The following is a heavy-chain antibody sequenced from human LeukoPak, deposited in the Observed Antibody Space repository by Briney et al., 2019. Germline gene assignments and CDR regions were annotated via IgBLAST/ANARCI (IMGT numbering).Heavy chain of an antibody. CDR3: ARDGLTVTLDAFDI. CDR1: GFTFSSYG. Sequence: QPGRSLRLSCAASGFTFSSYGMHWVRQAPGKGLEWVAVIWYDGSNKYYVDSVKGRFTISRDNSKNTLYLHMNGLRAEDTAAYYCARDGLTVTLDAFDIWGQGTMVTVSS. J-gene: IGHJ3*02. D-gene: IGHD4-17*01. V-gene: IGHV3-33*01. CDR2: IWYDGSNK.